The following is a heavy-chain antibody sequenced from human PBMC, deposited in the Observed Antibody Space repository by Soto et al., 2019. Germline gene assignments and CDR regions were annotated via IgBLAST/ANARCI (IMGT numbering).Heavy chain of an antibody. CDR3: ARALPQLVAIYWFAP. CDR2: IYNTGSA. V-gene: IGHV4-59*06. D-gene: IGHD6-6*01. J-gene: IGHJ5*02. CDR1: GGSITTYF. Sequence: SETLSLTCTVSGGSITTYFWSWIRQPPGKGLEWIGYIYNTGSAYYRPSLKSRLTMSVDTTKNQLSLKLTSMTAADTAVYYCARALPQLVAIYWFAPGGQGALVTSPQ.